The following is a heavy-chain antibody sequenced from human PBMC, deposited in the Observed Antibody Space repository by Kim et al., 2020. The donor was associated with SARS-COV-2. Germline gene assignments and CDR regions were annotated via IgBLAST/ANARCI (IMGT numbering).Heavy chain of an antibody. CDR3: AKARKSYYYDSSGYYWYYFDY. V-gene: IGHV3-43*02. Sequence: GGSLRLSCAASGFTFDDYAMHWVRQAPGKGLEWVSLISGDGGSTYYADSVKGRFTISRDNSKNSLYLQMNSLRTEDTALYYCAKARKSYYYDSSGYYWYYFDYWGQGTLVTVSS. D-gene: IGHD3-22*01. J-gene: IGHJ4*02. CDR2: ISGDGGST. CDR1: GFTFDDYA.